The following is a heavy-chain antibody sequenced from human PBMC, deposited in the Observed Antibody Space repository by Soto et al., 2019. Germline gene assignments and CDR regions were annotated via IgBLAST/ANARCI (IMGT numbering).Heavy chain of an antibody. V-gene: IGHV4-61*01. D-gene: IGHD2-15*01. Sequence: QVQLQESGPGLVKPSETLSLTCTVSGGSVSSGSYYWNWIRQPPGKGLEWIGYIHYTGSTKYNPSLKSRVTISVDTSKNQFSLKLTSVTAADTAVYYCARAEYCSRGTCYPVDYWGQGTLVTVSS. J-gene: IGHJ4*02. CDR1: GGSVSSGSYY. CDR3: ARAEYCSRGTCYPVDY. CDR2: IHYTGST.